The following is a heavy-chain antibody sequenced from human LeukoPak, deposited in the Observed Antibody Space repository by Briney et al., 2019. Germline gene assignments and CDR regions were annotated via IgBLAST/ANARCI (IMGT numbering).Heavy chain of an antibody. J-gene: IGHJ6*02. CDR3: ARYSGSPAYYHYGMDV. Sequence: ASVKVSFKASGYTFTSYGISWVRQAPGQGLEWMGWISAYNGNTNYAQKLQGRVTMTTDTSTSTAYMELRSLRSDDTAVYYCARYSGSPAYYHYGMDVWGQGTTVTVSS. CDR1: GYTFTSYG. CDR2: ISAYNGNT. D-gene: IGHD1-26*01. V-gene: IGHV1-18*01.